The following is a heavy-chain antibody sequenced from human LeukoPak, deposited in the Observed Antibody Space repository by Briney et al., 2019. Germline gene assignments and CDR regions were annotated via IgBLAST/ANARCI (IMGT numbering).Heavy chain of an antibody. J-gene: IGHJ3*02. CDR1: GFTFSSYA. V-gene: IGHV3-30-3*01. CDR2: ISYDGSNK. Sequence: PGRSLRLSCAASGFTFSSYAMHWVRQAPGKGLEWVAVISYDGSNKYYADSVKGRFTISRDNSKNTLYLQMNSLRAEDTAVYYCARDLGRSYGDAFDIWGQGTMVTVSS. D-gene: IGHD1-26*01. CDR3: ARDLGRSYGDAFDI.